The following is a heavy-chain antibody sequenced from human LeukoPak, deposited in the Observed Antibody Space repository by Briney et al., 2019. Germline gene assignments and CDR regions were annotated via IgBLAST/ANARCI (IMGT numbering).Heavy chain of an antibody. J-gene: IGHJ4*02. CDR3: ARDGDYVWGNYRSYYFDY. CDR1: GFTVSSNY. Sequence: GGSLRLSCAASGFTVSSNYMSWVRQAPGKGLEWVSVIYSGGSTYYADSVKGRFTISRDNSKNTLYLQMNSLRAEDTAVYYCARDGDYVWGNYRSYYFDYWGQGTLVTVSS. D-gene: IGHD3-16*02. CDR2: IYSGGST. V-gene: IGHV3-53*01.